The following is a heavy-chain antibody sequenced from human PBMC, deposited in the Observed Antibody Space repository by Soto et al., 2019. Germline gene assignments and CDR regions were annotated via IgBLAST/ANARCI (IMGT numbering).Heavy chain of an antibody. Sequence: QVQLQQWGAGLLKPSETLSLTCAVFGGSVNSGNYYWSWIRQPPGKGLEWIGEMSHSGGTHFNPSLQSLGTISVDTSKNQFSLKMSSVTAAGTALYYCARVERGTATTVVDAFDIWGPGTMVTVSS. J-gene: IGHJ3*02. CDR2: MSHSGGT. CDR1: GGSVNSGNYY. V-gene: IGHV4-34*01. D-gene: IGHD1-1*01. CDR3: ARVERGTATTVVDAFDI.